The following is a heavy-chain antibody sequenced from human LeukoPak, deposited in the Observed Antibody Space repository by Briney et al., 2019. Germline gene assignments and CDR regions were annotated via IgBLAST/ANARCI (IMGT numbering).Heavy chain of an antibody. Sequence: SETLSLTCTVSGGSISSYYWSWIRQPAGKGLEWIGRIHTSGSTNYNPSLKSRVTMSVDTSKNQFSLKLSSVTAADTAVYYCARDSGSYYGVSDYYYYYMDVWGKGTTVTVSS. CDR1: GGSISSYY. D-gene: IGHD1-26*01. V-gene: IGHV4-4*07. CDR3: ARDSGSYYGVSDYYYYYMDV. CDR2: IHTSGST. J-gene: IGHJ6*03.